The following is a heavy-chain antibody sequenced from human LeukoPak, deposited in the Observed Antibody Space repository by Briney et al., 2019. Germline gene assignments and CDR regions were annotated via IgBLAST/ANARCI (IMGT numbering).Heavy chain of an antibody. Sequence: SETLSLTCTVSGGSISSSSYYWGWIRQPPGKGLEWIGSSYYSGSTYYNPSLKSRVTISVDTSKNQFSLKLSSVTAADTAVYYCARAHETRDYYYYGMDVWGQGTTVTVSS. V-gene: IGHV4-39*07. J-gene: IGHJ6*02. CDR3: ARAHETRDYYYYGMDV. CDR1: GGSISSSSYY. CDR2: SYYSGST.